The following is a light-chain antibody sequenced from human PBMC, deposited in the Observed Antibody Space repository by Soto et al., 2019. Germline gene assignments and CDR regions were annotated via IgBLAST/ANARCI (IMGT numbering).Light chain of an antibody. V-gene: IGLV1-36*01. CDR2: FDD. CDR1: SSNIGKNA. CDR3: ATWDDSLNGVV. Sequence: QSVLTKPPSVSEAPRQRVTISCSGSSSNIGKNAVSWYQQVPGEAPKLVIHFDDMLPSGVSGRFSGSKSGTSASLAISGLQSEDEADYYCATWDDSLNGVVFGGGTKLTVL. J-gene: IGLJ2*01.